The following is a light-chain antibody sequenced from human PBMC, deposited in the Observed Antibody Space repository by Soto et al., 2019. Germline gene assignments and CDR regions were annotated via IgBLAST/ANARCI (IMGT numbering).Light chain of an antibody. J-gene: IGKJ1*01. Sequence: EIVLTQSPGTLSLSPGERATLSCRASQSVGSNYLAWYQQKPGQAPRLLIFAASSRARGIPDRFSGSGSGSDFTLTISRLEPEDMAGYYCQQYGTSPWTFGQGTKVDIK. CDR1: QSVGSNY. CDR2: AAS. V-gene: IGKV3-20*01. CDR3: QQYGTSPWT.